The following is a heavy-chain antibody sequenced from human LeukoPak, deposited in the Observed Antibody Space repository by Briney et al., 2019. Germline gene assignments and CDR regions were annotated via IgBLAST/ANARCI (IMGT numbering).Heavy chain of an antibody. Sequence: SETLSLTCTVSGGSISSYYWSWIRQPPGKGLEWIGYIYYSGRTNYNPSLKSRVTISVDTSKNQFSLKLSSVTAADTAVYYCARSLRFGENSPVAWGQGTLVTVSS. D-gene: IGHD3-10*01. V-gene: IGHV4-59*01. J-gene: IGHJ5*02. CDR1: GGSISSYY. CDR2: IYYSGRT. CDR3: ARSLRFGENSPVA.